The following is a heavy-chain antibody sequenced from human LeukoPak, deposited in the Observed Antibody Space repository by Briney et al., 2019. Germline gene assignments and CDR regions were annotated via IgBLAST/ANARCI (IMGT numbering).Heavy chain of an antibody. CDR1: GGSISSGSYY. CDR2: INHSGST. CDR3: ARGRSGSYYLFYYYYYMDV. Sequence: PSETLSLTCTVSGGSISSGSYYWSWIRQPPGKGLEWIGEINHSGSTNYNPSLKSRITISVDTSKNQFSLKLSSVTAADTAVYYCARGRSGSYYLFYYYYYMDVWGKGTTVTVSS. V-gene: IGHV4-39*07. J-gene: IGHJ6*03. D-gene: IGHD1-26*01.